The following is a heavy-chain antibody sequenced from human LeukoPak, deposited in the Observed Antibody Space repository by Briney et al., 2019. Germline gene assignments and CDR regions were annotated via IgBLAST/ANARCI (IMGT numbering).Heavy chain of an antibody. V-gene: IGHV3-11*01. CDR2: ISSSGSTI. CDR3: ARVNPTLSGYYPG. D-gene: IGHD3-3*01. Sequence: GGSLRLSCAASGFTFSDYYMSWIRQTPGKGLEWISYISSSGSTISYADSVKGRFIISRDNAKNSLYLQMNSLRAEDTAVYYCARVNPTLSGYYPGWGQGTLVTVSS. J-gene: IGHJ4*02. CDR1: GFTFSDYY.